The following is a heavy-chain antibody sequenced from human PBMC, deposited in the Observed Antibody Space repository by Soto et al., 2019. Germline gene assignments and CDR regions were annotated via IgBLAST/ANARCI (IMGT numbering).Heavy chain of an antibody. CDR3: ARSDGRY. CDR2: IYYTGST. V-gene: IGHV4-59*08. CDR1: GGSISNNY. J-gene: IGHJ4*02. Sequence: SETLSLTCTVSGGSISNNYWSWIRQTPGRGLEWIGYIYYTGSTNYDPSFKGRVTISLDTSKNQFSLKLSSVTAADTAVYYCARSDGRYWGQGTLVTVSS.